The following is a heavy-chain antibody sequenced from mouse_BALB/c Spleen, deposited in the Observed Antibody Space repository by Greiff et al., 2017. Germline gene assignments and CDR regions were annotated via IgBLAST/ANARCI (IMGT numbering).Heavy chain of an antibody. CDR2: IWGDGST. Sequence: VQLVESGPGLVAPSQSLSITCTVSGFSLTGYGVNWVRQPPGKGLEWLGMIWGDGSTDYNSALKSRLSISKDNSKSQVFLKMNSLQTDDTARYYCARDYYYGSSYSSWFAYWGQGTLVTVSA. CDR1: GFSLTGYG. V-gene: IGHV2-6-7*01. D-gene: IGHD1-1*01. CDR3: ARDYYYGSSYSSWFAY. J-gene: IGHJ3*01.